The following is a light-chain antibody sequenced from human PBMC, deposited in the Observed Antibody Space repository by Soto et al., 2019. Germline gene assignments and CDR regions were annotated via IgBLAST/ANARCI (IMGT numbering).Light chain of an antibody. J-gene: IGKJ5*01. CDR2: VAS. CDR1: QSVTSNF. Sequence: EIVLTQSPGTLSLSPGERATLSCRASQSVTSNFLAWYQQKPGQAPRLLIYVASNRATGIPDRFSGSFSGTDFTLTISRLEPEDFAVFYCQQYGNSPVTFGQGTRLDLK. CDR3: QQYGNSPVT. V-gene: IGKV3-20*01.